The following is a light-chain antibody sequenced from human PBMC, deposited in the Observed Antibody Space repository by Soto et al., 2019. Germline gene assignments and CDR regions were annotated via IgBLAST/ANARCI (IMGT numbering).Light chain of an antibody. CDR2: GAS. Sequence: DIVMTQSPATLSVAPGERVTFSCRSSEGVSRKLAWYQQKPGQAPRLLIYGASTRATDMPGRFSGRGSGTEFTLTINSLQSEDFAVYYCQQYRNWPRTFGQGTKVDIK. CDR1: EGVSRK. V-gene: IGKV3-15*01. J-gene: IGKJ1*01. CDR3: QQYRNWPRT.